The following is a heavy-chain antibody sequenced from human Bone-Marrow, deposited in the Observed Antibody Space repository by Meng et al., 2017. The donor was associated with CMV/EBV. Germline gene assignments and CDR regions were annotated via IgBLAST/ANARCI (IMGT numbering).Heavy chain of an antibody. CDR2: ISDSGGST. V-gene: IGHV3-23*01. D-gene: IGHD6-13*01. Sequence: GESLKISCAASGFTFNSYAMSWVRQAPGKGLEWVSGISDSGGSTYYADSVKGRFTISRDNSKNTLYLQMNSLRAEDTAVYSCAKERVVSSWYGIVDYWGQGTLVTVSS. CDR1: GFTFNSYA. J-gene: IGHJ4*02. CDR3: AKERVVSSWYGIVDY.